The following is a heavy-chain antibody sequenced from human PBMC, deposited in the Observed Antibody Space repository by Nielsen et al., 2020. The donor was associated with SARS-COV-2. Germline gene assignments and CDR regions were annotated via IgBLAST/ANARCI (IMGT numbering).Heavy chain of an antibody. V-gene: IGHV1-18*01. CDR1: GYTFTSFG. Sequence: ASVKVSCKASGYTFTSFGISWVRQAPGQGLEWMGWISAYNGNTNYAQKLQGRVTMTTDTSTGTAYMELRSLRSDDTAVYYCARGESGRYFDWLFSDAFDIWGQGTMVTVSS. CDR3: ARGESGRYFDWLFSDAFDI. CDR2: ISAYNGNT. J-gene: IGHJ3*02. D-gene: IGHD3-9*01.